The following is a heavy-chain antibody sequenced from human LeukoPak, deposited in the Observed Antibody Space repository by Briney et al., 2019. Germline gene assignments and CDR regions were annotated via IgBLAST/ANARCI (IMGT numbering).Heavy chain of an antibody. CDR2: IRGSGGGT. CDR1: GFTLSNYG. V-gene: IGHV3-23*01. J-gene: IGHJ4*02. D-gene: IGHD2-21*02. CDR3: VKARMPHCGTDCLES. Sequence: GESLRLSWAASGFTLSNYGMSWVRQAAGKGLEWVSVIRGSGGGTYYAVSVKGRFTISRDNSKNTVYLQMNSLRAEDTAVYYCVKARMPHCGTDCLESWGQGTLVTVSS.